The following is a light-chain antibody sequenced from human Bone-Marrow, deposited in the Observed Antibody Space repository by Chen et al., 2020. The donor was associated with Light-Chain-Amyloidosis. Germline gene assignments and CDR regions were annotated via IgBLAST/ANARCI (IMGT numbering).Light chain of an antibody. V-gene: IGLV2-14*01. J-gene: IGLJ1*01. CDR3: SSYTITNTLV. CDR2: EVT. Sequence: QSGLTPPASVSGSPGQSIPIPFTGTSSDVGGDNHVSWYQQHPDKAPKLMIYEVTNRPSWVPDRFSGSKSDNTASLTISGLQTEDEADYFCSSYTITNTLVFGSGTRVTVL. CDR1: SSDVGGDNH.